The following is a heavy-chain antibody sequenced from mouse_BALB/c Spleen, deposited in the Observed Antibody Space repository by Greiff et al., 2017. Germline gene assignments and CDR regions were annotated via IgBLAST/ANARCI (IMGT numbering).Heavy chain of an antibody. CDR1: GYSITSDYA. CDR3: ARSRTTVVRYAMDY. J-gene: IGHJ4*01. V-gene: IGHV3-2*02. CDR2: ISYSGST. D-gene: IGHD1-1*01. Sequence: EVQLQESGPGLVKPSQSLSLTCTVTGYSITSDYAWNWIRQFPGNKLEWMGYISYSGSTSYNPSLKSRISITRDTSKNQFFLQLNSVTTEDTATYYCARSRTTVVRYAMDYWGQGTSVTVSS.